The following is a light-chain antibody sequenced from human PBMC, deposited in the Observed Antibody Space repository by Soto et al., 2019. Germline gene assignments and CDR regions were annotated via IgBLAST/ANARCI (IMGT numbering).Light chain of an antibody. CDR1: SSNIGAGYD. Sequence: QAVVTQPPSVSGAPGQRVTISCTGSSSNIGAGYDVHWYQQLLGTAPKLLIYGNSNRPSGVPDRFSGSKSGTSASLVITGLQAEDEADYYCQSYDSSLSGYVFGTGTKLTVL. J-gene: IGLJ1*01. CDR2: GNS. V-gene: IGLV1-40*01. CDR3: QSYDSSLSGYV.